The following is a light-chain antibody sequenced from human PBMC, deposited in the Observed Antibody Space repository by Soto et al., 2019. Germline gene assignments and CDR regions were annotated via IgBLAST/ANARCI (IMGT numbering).Light chain of an antibody. CDR3: QRYDGY. Sequence: DTQMTQSPSTLSASVGDKVTITCRARQNINNWLAWYQQKPEKVPKLLNYGASTLEDGVPSRFSGSRSGTEFTLTINSLQPDDFATYYCQRYDGYFGQGTKLEIK. CDR2: GAS. J-gene: IGKJ2*01. CDR1: QNINNW. V-gene: IGKV1-5*01.